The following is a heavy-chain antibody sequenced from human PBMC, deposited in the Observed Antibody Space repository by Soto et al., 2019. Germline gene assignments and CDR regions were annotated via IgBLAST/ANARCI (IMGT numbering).Heavy chain of an antibody. CDR1: GFTFSSYA. CDR2: ISYDGSNK. CDR3: ARDHHGARSGMGV. Sequence: QVQLVESGGGVVQPGRSLRLSCAASGFTFSSYAMHWVRQAPGKGLEWVAVISYDGSNKYYADSVKGRFTISRDNSKNTLYLQMNSLRAEDTAVYCCARDHHGARSGMGVWGQGTTVTVSS. D-gene: IGHD3-10*01. J-gene: IGHJ6*02. V-gene: IGHV3-30-3*01.